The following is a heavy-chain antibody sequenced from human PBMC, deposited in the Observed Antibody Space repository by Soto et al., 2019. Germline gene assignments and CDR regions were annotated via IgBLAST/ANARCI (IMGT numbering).Heavy chain of an antibody. CDR3: ARENSGMDV. J-gene: IGHJ6*02. Sequence: PGGSLRLSCAASGLTFSSYGMHWVRQAPGKGPEWVAVIWYDGSRKYYADSVKGRFTISRDNSKNTLYLQMNSLRAEDTAVYYCARENSGMDVWGQGTTVTVS. V-gene: IGHV3-33*01. CDR2: IWYDGSRK. CDR1: GLTFSSYG.